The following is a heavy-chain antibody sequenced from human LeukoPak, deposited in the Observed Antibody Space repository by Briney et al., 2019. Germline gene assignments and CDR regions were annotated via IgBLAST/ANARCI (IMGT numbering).Heavy chain of an antibody. CDR3: AKTPKPYCSGGSCYSHGYFQH. J-gene: IGHJ1*01. V-gene: IGHV3-9*01. D-gene: IGHD2-15*01. Sequence: PGRSLRLSCAASGFTFDDYAMHWVRQAPGKGLEWVSGISWNSGSIGYADSVKGRFTISRDNAENSLYLQMNSLRAEDTALYYCAKTPKPYCSGGSCYSHGYFQHWGQGTLVTVSS. CDR2: ISWNSGSI. CDR1: GFTFDDYA.